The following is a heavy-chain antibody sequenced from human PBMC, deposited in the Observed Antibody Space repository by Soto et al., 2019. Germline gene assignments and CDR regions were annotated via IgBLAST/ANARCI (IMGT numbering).Heavy chain of an antibody. Sequence: GGSLRLSCAASGFTFSSYEMNWVRQAPGKGLEWVSYISSSGSTIYYADSVKGRFTISRDNAKNSLYLQMNSLRAEDTAVYYCARDGLSGVITPYYYYGMDVWGQGTTVTVSS. D-gene: IGHD3-22*01. J-gene: IGHJ6*02. CDR1: GFTFSSYE. CDR2: ISSSGSTI. V-gene: IGHV3-48*03. CDR3: ARDGLSGVITPYYYYGMDV.